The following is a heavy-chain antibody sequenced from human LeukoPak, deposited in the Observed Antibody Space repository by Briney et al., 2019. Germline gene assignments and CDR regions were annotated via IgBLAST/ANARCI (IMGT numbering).Heavy chain of an antibody. V-gene: IGHV3-48*03. Sequence: GGSLRLSCAASGFTFSSYEMNWVRQAPGKGLEWVSHISSSGSTIYYTDSVKGRFTISRDNSKNLLYLQMNSLRAEDTAIYYCARTVARIGYWGQGTLDTVSS. CDR2: ISSSGSTI. D-gene: IGHD4-23*01. J-gene: IGHJ4*02. CDR3: ARTVARIGY. CDR1: GFTFSSYE.